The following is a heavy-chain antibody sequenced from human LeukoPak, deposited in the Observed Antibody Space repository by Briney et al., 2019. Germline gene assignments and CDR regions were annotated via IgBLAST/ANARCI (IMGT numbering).Heavy chain of an antibody. Sequence: SETLSLTCAVYGGSFSGYYWSWIRQPPGKGLEWIGEINHSGSTNHNPSLKSRVTISVDTSKNQFSLKLSSVTAADTAVYYCARHPRRLRFLEWLFDWGQGTLVTVSS. V-gene: IGHV4-34*01. CDR1: GGSFSGYY. J-gene: IGHJ4*02. D-gene: IGHD3-3*01. CDR3: ARHPRRLRFLEWLFD. CDR2: INHSGST.